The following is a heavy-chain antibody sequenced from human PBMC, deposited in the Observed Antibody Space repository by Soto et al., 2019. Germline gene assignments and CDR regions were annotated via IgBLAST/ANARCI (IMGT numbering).Heavy chain of an antibody. J-gene: IGHJ4*02. Sequence: SETLSRTCAVYGGSFSGYYWSWIRQPPGKGLEWIGEINHSGSTNYNPSLKSRVTISVDTSKNQFSLKLSSVTAADTAVYYCARSYYYGSGSYYTPTPHHFFDYWGQGTLVTVS. CDR2: INHSGST. CDR3: ARSYYYGSGSYYTPTPHHFFDY. D-gene: IGHD3-10*01. V-gene: IGHV4-34*01. CDR1: GGSFSGYY.